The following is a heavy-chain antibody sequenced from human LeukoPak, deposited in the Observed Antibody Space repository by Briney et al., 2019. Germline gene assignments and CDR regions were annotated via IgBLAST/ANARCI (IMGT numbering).Heavy chain of an antibody. V-gene: IGHV3-48*03. CDR1: GFTFSSYE. D-gene: IGHD3-22*01. J-gene: IGHJ1*01. CDR2: ISSSGSTI. Sequence: GGSLRLSCAASGFTFSSYEMNWVRQAPGKGLEWVSYISSSGSTIYYADSVKGRFTISRDNAKNSLYLQMNSLKTEDTAVYYCTTDRQNYYDRSGNYWEFFQNWGQGTLVIVSS. CDR3: TTDRQNYYDRSGNYWEFFQN.